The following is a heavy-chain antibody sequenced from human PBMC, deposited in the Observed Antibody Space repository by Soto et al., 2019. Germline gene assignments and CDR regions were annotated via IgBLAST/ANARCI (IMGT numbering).Heavy chain of an antibody. V-gene: IGHV6-1*01. CDR3: ARDRFEQQMSHFDY. CDR2: TYYRSKWYD. J-gene: IGHJ4*02. D-gene: IGHD6-13*01. Sequence: PSQTLSLTCSIFGDSVSSKSVAWNCIRQSPSRGLEWLGRTYYRSKWYDDYAVSVKSRITINPDTSKNQFSLQLDSVTPEDTAVYYCARDRFEQQMSHFDYWGQGILVTVSS. CDR1: GDSVSSKSVA.